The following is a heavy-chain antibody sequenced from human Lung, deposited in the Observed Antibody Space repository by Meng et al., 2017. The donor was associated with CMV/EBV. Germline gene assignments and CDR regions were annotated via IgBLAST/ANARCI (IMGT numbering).Heavy chain of an antibody. D-gene: IGHD3-10*01. J-gene: IGHJ5*02. CDR3: ARASYGSGSPLGESWFDP. V-gene: IGHV4-31*03. CDR2: IHSSGST. Sequence: QGQPQEPGPGLVKPSQTPSLTCTVSGGSISSGGYYWSWIRQHPGKGLEWIGYIHSSGSTYYNPSLRSRLTISVDTSKNQFSLKLSSVTAADTAVYYCARASYGSGSPLGESWFDPWGQGTLVTVSS. CDR1: GGSISSGGYY.